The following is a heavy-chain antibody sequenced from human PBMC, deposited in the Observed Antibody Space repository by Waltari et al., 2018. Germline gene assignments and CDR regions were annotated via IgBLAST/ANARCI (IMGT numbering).Heavy chain of an antibody. V-gene: IGHV4-61*02. Sequence: QVQLQESGPGLVKPSQTLSLPCPVSGGSIRSGSYYWSWIRQPAGKGLEWIGRIYTSGSTNYNPSLKSRVTISVDTSKNQFSLKLSSVTAADTAVYYCARKVVVVTAGYFDYWGQGTLVTVSS. D-gene: IGHD2-21*02. CDR1: GGSIRSGSYY. CDR3: ARKVVVVTAGYFDY. CDR2: IYTSGST. J-gene: IGHJ4*02.